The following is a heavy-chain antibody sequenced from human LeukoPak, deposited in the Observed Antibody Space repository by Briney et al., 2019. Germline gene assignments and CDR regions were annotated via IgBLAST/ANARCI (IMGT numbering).Heavy chain of an antibody. Sequence: SETLSLTCTVSGGSISSGGYYWSWIRQHPGKGLEWIGYTYYSGSTYYNPSLKSRVTISVDTSKNQFSLKLSSVTAADTAVYYCARRGVRGVPFDYWGQGTLVTVSS. CDR1: GGSISSGGYY. J-gene: IGHJ4*02. CDR3: ARRGVRGVPFDY. V-gene: IGHV4-31*03. D-gene: IGHD3-10*01. CDR2: TYYSGST.